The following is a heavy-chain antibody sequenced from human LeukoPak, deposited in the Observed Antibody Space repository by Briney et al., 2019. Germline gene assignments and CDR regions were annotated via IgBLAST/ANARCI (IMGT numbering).Heavy chain of an antibody. D-gene: IGHD4-17*01. Sequence: PGGSLRLSCAASGFTFSSYWMHWVRQAPGKGLVWVSRINSDGSSTSYADSVKGRFTMSRDNSKNTLYLQMNSLRAEDTAVYYCAKERGNGVRGAFDIWGQGTMVTVSS. J-gene: IGHJ3*02. CDR1: GFTFSSYW. CDR2: INSDGSST. CDR3: AKERGNGVRGAFDI. V-gene: IGHV3-74*01.